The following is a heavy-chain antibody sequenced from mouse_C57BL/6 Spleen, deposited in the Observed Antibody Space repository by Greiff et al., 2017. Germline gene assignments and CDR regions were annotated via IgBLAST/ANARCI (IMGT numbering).Heavy chain of an antibody. D-gene: IGHD2-4*01. Sequence: VQLQQSGPELVKPGASVKIPCKASGYTFTDYNMDWVKQSHGKSLEWIGDINPNNGGTIYNQKFKGKATLTVDKSSSTAYMELRSLTSEDTAVXYCAREDYDGYAMDYWGQGTSVTVSS. CDR1: GYTFTDYN. CDR3: AREDYDGYAMDY. V-gene: IGHV1-18*01. J-gene: IGHJ4*01. CDR2: INPNNGGT.